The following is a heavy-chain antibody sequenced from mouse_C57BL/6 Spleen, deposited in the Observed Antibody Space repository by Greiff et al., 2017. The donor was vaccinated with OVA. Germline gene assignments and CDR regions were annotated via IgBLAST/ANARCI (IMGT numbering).Heavy chain of an antibody. V-gene: IGHV3-6*01. CDR1: GYSITSGYY. D-gene: IGHD2-4*01. Sequence: DVKLQESGPGLVKPSQSLSLTCSVTGYSITSGYYWNWIRQFPGNKLEWMGYISYDGSNNYNPSLKNRISITRDTSKNQFFLKLNSVTTEDTATYYCARHYDYHFDYWGQGTTLTVSS. CDR2: ISYDGSN. CDR3: ARHYDYHFDY. J-gene: IGHJ2*01.